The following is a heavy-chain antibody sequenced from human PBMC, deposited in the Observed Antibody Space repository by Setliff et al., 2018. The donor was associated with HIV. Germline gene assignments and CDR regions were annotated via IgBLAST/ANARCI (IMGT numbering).Heavy chain of an antibody. V-gene: IGHV4-31*03. CDR3: ARDKGGRIEP. CDR2: IYYNGNT. CDR1: GGSISSGGYY. J-gene: IGHJ5*02. Sequence: SETLSLTCTVSGGSISSGGYYWSWIRQHPGKGLEWLGYIYYNGNTDYNPSLKRRITISVDTSQHQFSLRLSSVTAADTAVYYCARDKGGRIEPWGQGTLVTVSS. D-gene: IGHD1-26*01.